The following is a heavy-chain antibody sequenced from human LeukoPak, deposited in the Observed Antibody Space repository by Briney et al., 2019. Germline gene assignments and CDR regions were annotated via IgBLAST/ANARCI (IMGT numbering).Heavy chain of an antibody. Sequence: SQTLSLTCTVSDGSISSGSYYWSWIRQPAGKGLEWIGHIYTSGSTDYNPSLKSRVTISIDTSKNQFSLKLSSVTAADTAVYYCARCTSTSCYHFDYWGQGALVTVSS. J-gene: IGHJ4*02. CDR2: IYTSGST. D-gene: IGHD2-2*01. CDR3: ARCTSTSCYHFDY. CDR1: DGSISSGSYY. V-gene: IGHV4-61*09.